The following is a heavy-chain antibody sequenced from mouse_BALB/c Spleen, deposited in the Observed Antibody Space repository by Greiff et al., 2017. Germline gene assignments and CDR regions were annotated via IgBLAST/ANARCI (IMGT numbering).Heavy chain of an antibody. J-gene: IGHJ4*01. CDR3: ATTVVEAMDY. V-gene: IGHV5-9-4*01. D-gene: IGHD1-1*01. Sequence: DVKLVESGGGLVKPGGSLKLSCAASGFTFSSYAMSWVRQSPEKRLEWVAEISSGGSYTYYPDTVTGRFTISRDNAKNTLYLEMSSLRSEDTAMYYCATTVVEAMDYWGQGTSVTVSS. CDR1: GFTFSSYA. CDR2: ISSGGSYT.